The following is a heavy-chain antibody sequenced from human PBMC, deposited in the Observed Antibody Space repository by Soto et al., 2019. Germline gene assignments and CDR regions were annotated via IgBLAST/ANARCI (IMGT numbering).Heavy chain of an antibody. Sequence: SETLSLTCTVSGGSISSSSYYWGWIRQPPGKGLEWIGSIYYSGSTYYNPSLKSRVTISVDTSKNQFSLKLSSVAAADTAVYYCRTLRGPYYFDYWGQGTLVTVSS. D-gene: IGHD1-7*01. J-gene: IGHJ4*02. CDR1: GGSISSSSYY. V-gene: IGHV4-39*01. CDR2: IYYSGST. CDR3: RTLRGPYYFDY.